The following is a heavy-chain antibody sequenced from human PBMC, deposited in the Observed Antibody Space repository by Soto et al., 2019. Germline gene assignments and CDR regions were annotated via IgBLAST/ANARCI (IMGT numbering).Heavy chain of an antibody. D-gene: IGHD2-2*01. CDR3: AAYCSSTSCYEVGYYFDY. Sequence: EVQLVESGGGLVQPGGSLRLSCAASGFTVSSNYMSWVRQAPGKWLEWVSVIYSGGSTYYADSVKGRFTISRDNSKNTLYLQMNSLRAEDTAVYYCAAYCSSTSCYEVGYYFDYWGQGTLVTVSS. CDR1: GFTVSSNY. CDR2: IYSGGST. J-gene: IGHJ4*02. V-gene: IGHV3-66*01.